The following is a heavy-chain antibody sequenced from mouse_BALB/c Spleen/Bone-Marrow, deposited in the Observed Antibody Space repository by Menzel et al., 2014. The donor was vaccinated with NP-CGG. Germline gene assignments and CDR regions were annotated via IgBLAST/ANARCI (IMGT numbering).Heavy chain of an antibody. Sequence: QVQLQQSGAELARPGASVKMSCKASGYSFTSYTMHWVKQRPGQGLEWIAYINPRNTYSDYNQKFKDRATVTADKSSSTAYMQLSSLTSEDSAVYYCTREGTYDVCSGHFGYWGQGTTLTVSS. D-gene: IGHD2-3*01. V-gene: IGHV1-4*01. CDR2: INPRNTYS. J-gene: IGHJ2*01. CDR1: GYSFTSYT. CDR3: TREGTYDVCSGHFGY.